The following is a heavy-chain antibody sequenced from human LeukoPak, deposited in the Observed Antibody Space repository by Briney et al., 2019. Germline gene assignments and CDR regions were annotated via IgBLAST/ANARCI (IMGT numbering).Heavy chain of an antibody. Sequence: SETLSLTCTVSGGSISSGDYYWTWIRQPPGKGLEWIGYIYYSGSTYYNPSLKSRVSMSLDTSNNQFSLKLSSVTAADTAVYYCAREITIFGVGSFDIWGQGTMVTVSS. V-gene: IGHV4-30-4*08. CDR2: IYYSGST. D-gene: IGHD3-3*01. CDR3: AREITIFGVGSFDI. J-gene: IGHJ3*02. CDR1: GGSISSGDYY.